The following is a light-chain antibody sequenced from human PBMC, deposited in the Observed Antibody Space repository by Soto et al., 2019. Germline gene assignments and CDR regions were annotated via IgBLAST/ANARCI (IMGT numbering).Light chain of an antibody. V-gene: IGLV2-14*03. CDR3: YSHRRGTTGV. J-gene: IGLJ2*01. CDR2: DVS. CDR1: SSDVGGNKY. Sequence: QSALTQPASVSGSPGQSITISCTGTSSDVGGNKYVSWYQHHPAKAPKVMIYDVSNRPSGVSNPFSGSKSGNTASLTISGVEAEDEADYYCYSHRRGTTGVFGGGTKLTVL.